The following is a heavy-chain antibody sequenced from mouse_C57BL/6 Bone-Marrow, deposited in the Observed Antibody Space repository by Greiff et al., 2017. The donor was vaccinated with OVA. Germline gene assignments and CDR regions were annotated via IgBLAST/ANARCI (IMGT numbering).Heavy chain of an antibody. CDR3: ARLPPVVEGGNAMDY. V-gene: IGHV1-7*01. J-gene: IGHJ4*01. CDR1: GYTFTSYW. D-gene: IGHD1-1*01. Sequence: VQLQQSGAELAKPGASVKLSCKASGYTFTSYWMHWVKQRPGQGLEWIGYINPSSGYTKYNQKFKDKATLTEDKSSSTAYMQLSSLTYEDSEVYYCARLPPVVEGGNAMDYWGQGTSVTVSS. CDR2: INPSSGYT.